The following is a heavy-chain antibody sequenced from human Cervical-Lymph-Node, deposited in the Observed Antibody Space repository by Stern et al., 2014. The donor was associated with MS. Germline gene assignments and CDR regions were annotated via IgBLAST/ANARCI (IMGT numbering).Heavy chain of an antibody. CDR3: ATGAGDNWFDP. CDR1: GD. V-gene: IGHV1-69*06. J-gene: IGHJ5*02. D-gene: IGHD3-10*01. CDR2: IIRPVGTA. Sequence: VQLVESGADVKKPGSSVRVSCKASGDISCLRQAPGQGLDYMGGIIRPVGTAHYTQRFQGRLTITADKSTNTAYMKLSSLRSDDTAIYYCATGAGDNWFDPWGQGTLVSVSS.